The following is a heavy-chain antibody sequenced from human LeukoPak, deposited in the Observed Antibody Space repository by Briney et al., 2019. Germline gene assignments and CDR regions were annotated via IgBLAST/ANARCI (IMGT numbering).Heavy chain of an antibody. V-gene: IGHV3-21*01. J-gene: IGHJ4*02. CDR1: GFTFRSYS. Sequence: GGSLRLSCAASGFTFRSYSMNWVRQAPGKGLEWVSSISSSSSYIYYADSVKGRFTISRDNAKNSLYLQMNSLRAEDTAVYYCARVGVAAAANWGQGTLVTVSS. CDR2: ISSSSSYI. CDR3: ARVGVAAAAN. D-gene: IGHD6-13*01.